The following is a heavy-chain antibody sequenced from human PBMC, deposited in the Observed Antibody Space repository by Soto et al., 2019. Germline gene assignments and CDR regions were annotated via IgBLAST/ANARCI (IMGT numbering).Heavy chain of an antibody. D-gene: IGHD2-2*01. CDR1: GGSFSGYY. J-gene: IGHJ6*03. Sequence: SETLSLTCAVYGGSFSGYYWSWIRQPPGKGLEWIGEINHSGSTNYNPSLKSRVTISVDTSKNQFSLKLSSVTAADTAVYYCARGRGVPAYYYYMDVWGKGTTVTVSS. V-gene: IGHV4-34*01. CDR3: ARGRGVPAYYYYMDV. CDR2: INHSGST.